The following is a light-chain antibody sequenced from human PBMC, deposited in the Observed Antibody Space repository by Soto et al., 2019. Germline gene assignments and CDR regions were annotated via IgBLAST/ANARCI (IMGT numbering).Light chain of an antibody. V-gene: IGLV1-40*01. CDR2: GDN. CDR3: QSYDISLHNYV. J-gene: IGLJ1*01. CDR1: GSNIGAPYD. Sequence: QSVLTQPPSVSGAPGQRVTISCTGSGSNIGAPYDVHWYQHLPGTAPKLLIFGDNNRPSGVPDRFSGSKSGTSASLAITRLQAEYEADYYCQSYDISLHNYVFGTGTKLTVL.